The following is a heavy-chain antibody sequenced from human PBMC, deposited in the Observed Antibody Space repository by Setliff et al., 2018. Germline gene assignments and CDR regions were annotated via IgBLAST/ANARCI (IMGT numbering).Heavy chain of an antibody. CDR1: GFTFSTYR. V-gene: IGHV3-33*08. J-gene: IGHJ4*02. CDR2: IWDDGGNK. CDR3: ATYKRSSSFEY. D-gene: IGHD6-6*01. Sequence: GGSLRLSCAASGFTFSTYRMHWVRQAPGKGLEWVAVIWDDGGNKYHADSVKGRFTISRDNSKNTLYLQMNSPRAEDTAVYYCATYKRSSSFEYWGQGSLVTVPS.